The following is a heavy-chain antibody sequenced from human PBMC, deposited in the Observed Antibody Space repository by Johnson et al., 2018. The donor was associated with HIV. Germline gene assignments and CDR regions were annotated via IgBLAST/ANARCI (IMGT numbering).Heavy chain of an antibody. CDR1: GFTFSSYW. Sequence: QVQLVESGGGLVQPGGSLRLSCAASGFTFSSYWMSWVRQAPGKGLEWVAVISYDGSEKYFADSVKGRFTISRDSSKNTLYLQMNSLRAEDTAVYYCAIIWNHTFDIWGQGTMVTVSS. J-gene: IGHJ3*02. CDR2: ISYDGSEK. CDR3: AIIWNHTFDI. V-gene: IGHV3-30*03. D-gene: IGHD1-14*01.